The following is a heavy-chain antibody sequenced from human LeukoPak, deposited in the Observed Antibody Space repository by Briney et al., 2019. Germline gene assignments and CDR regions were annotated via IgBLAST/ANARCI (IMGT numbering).Heavy chain of an antibody. CDR3: TTDPVSPAVAGPISRY. CDR2: IKSKTDGGTT. J-gene: IGHJ4*02. Sequence: GGSLRLSCAASGFTFSNAWMSWVRQAPGKGLEWVGRIKSKTDGGTTDYAATVKGRFTISRDDSKNTLYLQMNSLKTEDTAVYYCTTDPVSPAVAGPISRYWGQGTLVTVSS. CDR1: GFTFSNAW. D-gene: IGHD6-19*01. V-gene: IGHV3-15*01.